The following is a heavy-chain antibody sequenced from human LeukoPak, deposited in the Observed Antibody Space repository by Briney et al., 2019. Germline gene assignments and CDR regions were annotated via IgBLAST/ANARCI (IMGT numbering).Heavy chain of an antibody. CDR2: IYYSGSP. CDR3: ATWRTAKTGFDY. V-gene: IGHV4-39*01. Sequence: PSETLSLTCTVSGGSISSNSAYWGWIRQPPGKGLEWIGSIYYSGSPYYNPSLKSRVTISVDTSKNQFSLRLSSVTAADTAVYYCATWRTAKTGFDYWGQGTLVTVSS. CDR1: GGSISSNSAY. J-gene: IGHJ4*02. D-gene: IGHD1-1*01.